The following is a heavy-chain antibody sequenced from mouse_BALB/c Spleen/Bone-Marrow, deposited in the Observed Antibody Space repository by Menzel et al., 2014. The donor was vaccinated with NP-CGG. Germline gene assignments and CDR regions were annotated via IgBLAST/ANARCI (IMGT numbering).Heavy chain of an antibody. CDR2: IYYSGTI. V-gene: IGHV3-5*02. CDR1: GISITTENYR. J-gene: IGHJ4*01. Sequence: EVKLQESGPGLVKPSQTVSLTCTVTGISITTENYRWSWIRQFPGNKLEWIGYIYYSGTITYNPSLTSRTTITRDTSKNQFFLEMNSLTAEDTATYYCARDGNYAMDYWGQGTSVTVSS. D-gene: IGHD1-1*02. CDR3: ARDGNYAMDY.